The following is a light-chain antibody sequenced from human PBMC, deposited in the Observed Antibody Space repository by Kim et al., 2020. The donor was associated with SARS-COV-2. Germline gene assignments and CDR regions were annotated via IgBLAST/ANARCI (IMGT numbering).Light chain of an antibody. V-gene: IGKV1-39*01. CDR3: QQSYNTPYT. J-gene: IGKJ2*01. CDR1: QSISNY. CDR2: AAS. Sequence: SASVGDRVTITCRASQSISNYLNWYQQKPGKAPKLLIYAASSLQSGVPSRFSGSGSGTDFTLTISSLQPEDFATYYCQQSYNTPYTFGQGTKLEIK.